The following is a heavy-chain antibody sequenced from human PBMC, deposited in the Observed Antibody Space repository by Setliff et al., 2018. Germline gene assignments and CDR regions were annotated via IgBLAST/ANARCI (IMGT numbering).Heavy chain of an antibody. CDR3: ARGGTFRYFDY. Sequence: KTSETLSLTCNVSGVSIANTASYWSWIRQPAGKTLEWIGQVYVGGNTYYNPSFESRVTVIVDTSKNQFSLRLSSVTAADTAVYYCARGGTFRYFDYWGQGTPVTVSS. D-gene: IGHD5-12*01. CDR1: GVSIANTASY. CDR2: VYVGGNT. V-gene: IGHV4-61*10. J-gene: IGHJ4*02.